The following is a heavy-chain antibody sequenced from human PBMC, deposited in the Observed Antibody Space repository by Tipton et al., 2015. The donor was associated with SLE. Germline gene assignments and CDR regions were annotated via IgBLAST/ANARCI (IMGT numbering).Heavy chain of an antibody. V-gene: IGHV4-34*01. CDR3: ARARVAADRLYYFDY. J-gene: IGHJ4*02. Sequence: TLSLTCAVYGGSFSGYYWCWVRQPPETGLEGIGVINHSGSTNYNPSLTSRVTIPVDTSKNQFSLKLSSVTAADTAVYYCARARVAADRLYYFDYWGQGTLVTVSS. CDR2: INHSGST. CDR1: GGSFSGYY. D-gene: IGHD6-25*01.